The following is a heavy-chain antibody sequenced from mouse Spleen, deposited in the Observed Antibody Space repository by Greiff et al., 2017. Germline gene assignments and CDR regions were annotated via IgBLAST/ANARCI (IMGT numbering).Heavy chain of an antibody. CDR3: FYYDYRYFDY. Sequence: VQLQQSGPELVKPGASVKMSCKASGYTFTDYNMHWVKQSHGKSLEWIGYINPNNGGTSSNQKFKGKATLTVNKSSSTAYMELRSLTSEDSAVYYCFYYDYRYFDYWGQGTTLTVSS. CDR2: INPNNGGT. D-gene: IGHD2-4*01. V-gene: IGHV1-22*01. J-gene: IGHJ2*01. CDR1: GYTFTDYN.